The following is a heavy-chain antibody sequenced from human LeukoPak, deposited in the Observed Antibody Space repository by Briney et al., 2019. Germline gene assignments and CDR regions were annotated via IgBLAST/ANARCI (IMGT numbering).Heavy chain of an antibody. Sequence: PSETLSLTCAVYGGSFSGYYWSWIRQPPGKGLEWIGETNHSGSTNYNPSLKSRVTISVDTSKNQFSLKLSSVTAADTAVYFCARGPYCSSASCLIAAAANWFDPWGQGTLVTVSS. J-gene: IGHJ5*02. CDR1: GGSFSGYY. D-gene: IGHD2-2*01. CDR3: ARGPYCSSASCLIAAAANWFDP. V-gene: IGHV4-34*01. CDR2: TNHSGST.